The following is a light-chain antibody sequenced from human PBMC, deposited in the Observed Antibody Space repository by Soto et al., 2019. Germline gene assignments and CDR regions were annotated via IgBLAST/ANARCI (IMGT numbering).Light chain of an antibody. Sequence: EIVLTQSPGTLSLSQGERATLSCRASQSVGSAYVGWYQQKPGQAPRLLIFGASRGATGIPDRFSGSGSGTNFTLTINKVEPEDSAVYYCQHYGRSPSFGRGTKVEIK. V-gene: IGKV3-20*01. CDR2: GAS. CDR1: QSVGSAY. CDR3: QHYGRSPS. J-gene: IGKJ1*01.